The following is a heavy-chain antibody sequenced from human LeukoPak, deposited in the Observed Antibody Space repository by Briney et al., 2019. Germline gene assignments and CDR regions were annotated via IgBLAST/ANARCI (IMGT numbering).Heavy chain of an antibody. V-gene: IGHV3-11*06. J-gene: IGHJ4*02. CDR3: ARADRDGNKRFLD. CDR2: ISSTGSYT. Sequence: PGGSLRLSCEASGFTLNVYYMSWFRQAPGKGLEWIGYISSTGSYTTYADSVKGRFTISRDNGKNLVSLQMNSLRDEDTAVYYCARADRDGNKRFLDWGQGTLVTVSS. CDR1: GFTLNVYY. D-gene: IGHD5-24*01.